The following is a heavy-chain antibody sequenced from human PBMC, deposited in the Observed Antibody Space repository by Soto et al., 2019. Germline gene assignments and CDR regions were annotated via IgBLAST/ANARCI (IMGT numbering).Heavy chain of an antibody. D-gene: IGHD3-3*01. Sequence: GESLKISCAASGFTFSNAWMNWVRQAPGKGLEWVGRIKSKTDGGTTDYAAPVKGRFTISRDDSKNTLYLQMNSLKTEDTAVYYCTTDRVAITIFGVVTSSGYWGQGTLVTVSS. CDR3: TTDRVAITIFGVVTSSGY. CDR1: GFTFSNAW. J-gene: IGHJ4*02. V-gene: IGHV3-15*07. CDR2: IKSKTDGGTT.